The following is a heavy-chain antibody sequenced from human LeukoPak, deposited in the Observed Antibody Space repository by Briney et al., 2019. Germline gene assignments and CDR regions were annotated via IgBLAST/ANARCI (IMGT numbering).Heavy chain of an antibody. CDR1: GYTFTSYG. V-gene: IGHV1-2*06. Sequence: GASVNVSCKASGYTFTSYGISWVRQAPGQGLEWMGRINPNSGDTNYAQKFQGRVTMTRDTSISTAYMELSRLRSDDTAVYYCARDYCSSTSCLFDYWGQGTLVTVSS. J-gene: IGHJ4*02. CDR3: ARDYCSSTSCLFDY. CDR2: INPNSGDT. D-gene: IGHD2-2*01.